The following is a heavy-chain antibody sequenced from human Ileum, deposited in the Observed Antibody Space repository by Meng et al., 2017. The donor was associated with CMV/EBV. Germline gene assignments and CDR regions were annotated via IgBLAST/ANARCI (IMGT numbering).Heavy chain of an antibody. D-gene: IGHD6-6*01. Sequence: GESLKISCAGSGFTFNSYAMGWVRQAPGRGLEWFSAITGDAADTYHADSVKGRFTISRDNSKSTLYLQMNSLRAEDTAVYFWAKGSRAARPYYFDYWGQGALVTVSS. CDR1: GFTFNSYA. V-gene: IGHV3-23*01. CDR3: AKGSRAARPYYFDY. J-gene: IGHJ4*02. CDR2: ITGDAADT.